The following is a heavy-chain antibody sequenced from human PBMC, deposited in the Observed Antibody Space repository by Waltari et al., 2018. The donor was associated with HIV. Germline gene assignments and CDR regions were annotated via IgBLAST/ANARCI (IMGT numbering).Heavy chain of an antibody. CDR1: GFTFSSYG. CDR3: AKVMASSGWYGGYRYYGMDV. V-gene: IGHV3-30*18. D-gene: IGHD6-19*01. J-gene: IGHJ6*02. CDR2: ISYDGSNK. Sequence: QVQLVESGGGVVQPGRSLRLSCAASGFTFSSYGMPWVRQAPGKGLEWVAVISYDGSNKYYADSVKGRFTISRDNSKNTLYLQMNSLRAEDTAVYYCAKVMASSGWYGGYRYYGMDVWGQGTTVTVSS.